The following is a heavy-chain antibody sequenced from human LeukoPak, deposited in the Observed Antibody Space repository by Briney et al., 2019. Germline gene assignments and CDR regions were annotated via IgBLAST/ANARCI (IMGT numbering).Heavy chain of an antibody. CDR1: GGSISSYY. Sequence: MPSETLSLTCTVSGGSISSYYWSWIRQPPGKGLEWIGYIYYSGSTNYNPSLKSRVTMSVDTSKNQFSLKLSSVTAADTAVYYCARMRTGTGELDYWGQGTLVTVSS. CDR2: IYYSGST. D-gene: IGHD1-7*01. CDR3: ARMRTGTGELDY. V-gene: IGHV4-59*12. J-gene: IGHJ4*02.